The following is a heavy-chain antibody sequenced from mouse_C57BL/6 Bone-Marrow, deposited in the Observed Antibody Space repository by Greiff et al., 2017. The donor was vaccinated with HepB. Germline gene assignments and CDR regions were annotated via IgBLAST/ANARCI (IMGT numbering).Heavy chain of an antibody. CDR2: IYPGSGST. CDR1: GYTFTSYW. CDR3: ARPNCGSSHYAMDY. Sequence: VQLQQPGAELVKPGASVKMSCKASGYTFTSYWITWVKQRPGQGLEWIGDIYPGSGSTNYNEKFKSKATLTVDTSSSTAYMQLSSLTSEDSAVYDCARPNCGSSHYAMDYWGQGTSVTVSS. V-gene: IGHV1-55*01. D-gene: IGHD1-1*01. J-gene: IGHJ4*01.